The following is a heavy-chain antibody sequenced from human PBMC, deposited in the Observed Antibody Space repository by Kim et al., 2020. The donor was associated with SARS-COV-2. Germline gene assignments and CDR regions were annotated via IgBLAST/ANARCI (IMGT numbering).Heavy chain of an antibody. CDR2: INTANGKT. CDR3: ARDPLGSTRPYYFDP. V-gene: IGHV1-3*04. D-gene: IGHD1-26*01. CDR1: GYTFTGDA. Sequence: ASVKVSCQASGYTFTGDAMQWVRRAPGQNFEWMGWINTANGKTLYSHKFQGRVAITRDTSANTVHMSLTSLRSEDSAVYFCARDPLGSTRPYYFDPWGQG. J-gene: IGHJ5*02.